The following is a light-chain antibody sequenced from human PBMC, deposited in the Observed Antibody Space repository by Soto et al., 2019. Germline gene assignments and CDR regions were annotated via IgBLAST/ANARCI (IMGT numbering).Light chain of an antibody. Sequence: QSVLTQPASVSGSPEQSITISCTGTSNDVGRYNLVSWYQHHPGKAPKVMIYEATKRPSGVSNCFSGSKSGNTASLTISGLQTEDEADYYCCAYAGSGTVVFGGGTKLTVL. V-gene: IGLV2-23*01. J-gene: IGLJ3*02. CDR2: EAT. CDR3: CAYAGSGTVV. CDR1: SNDVGRYNL.